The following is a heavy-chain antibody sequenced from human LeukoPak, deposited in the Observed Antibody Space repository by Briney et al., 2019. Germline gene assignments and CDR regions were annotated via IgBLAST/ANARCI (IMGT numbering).Heavy chain of an antibody. CDR2: ISSSSSYI. Sequence: PGGSLRLSCAASGFAFSSYSMNWVRQAPGKGLEWVSSISSSSSYIYYADSVKGRFTISRDNAKNPLYLQMNSLRAEDTAVYYCATAGFLEWLNDYWGQGTLVTVSS. D-gene: IGHD3-3*01. J-gene: IGHJ4*02. CDR1: GFAFSSYS. CDR3: ATAGFLEWLNDY. V-gene: IGHV3-21*01.